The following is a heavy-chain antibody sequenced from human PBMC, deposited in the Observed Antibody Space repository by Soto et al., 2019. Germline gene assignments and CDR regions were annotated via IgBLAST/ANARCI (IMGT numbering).Heavy chain of an antibody. CDR2: VIPVLGVT. CDR1: GGTFSSYT. CDR3: ARRRYCGADCYSQYYYGMDI. V-gene: IGHV1-69*02. D-gene: IGHD2-21*02. J-gene: IGHJ6*02. Sequence: QVQLVQSGAELKKPGSSVKVSCRSGGGTFSSYTVSWVRQAPGQGLEWMGRVIPVLGVTNYARKFQGRVSVXAXKXXSTAYLELRSLTSGDSGVYYCARRRYCGADCYSQYYYGMDIWGQGTTVTVSS.